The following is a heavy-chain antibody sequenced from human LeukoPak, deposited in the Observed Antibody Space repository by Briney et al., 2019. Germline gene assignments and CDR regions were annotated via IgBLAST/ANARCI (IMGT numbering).Heavy chain of an antibody. CDR3: TRDRGLYGEVLFDP. V-gene: IGHV4-4*07. J-gene: IGHJ5*02. CDR1: GGSVNNYY. D-gene: IGHD3-10*01. CDR2: IYGSGSI. Sequence: SETLSLTCTVFGGSVNNYYLSWIRQPAGKGPEWIGRIYGSGSINYNPSLRSRVAMSLDTSKNQFSLKLRSVTAAVTAVYYCTRDRGLYGEVLFDPWGQGTLVTVSS.